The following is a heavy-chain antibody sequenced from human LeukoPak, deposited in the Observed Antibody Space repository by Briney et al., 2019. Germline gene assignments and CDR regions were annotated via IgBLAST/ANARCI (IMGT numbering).Heavy chain of an antibody. CDR3: ARRAYYDSSGYHPTAGYFDL. J-gene: IGHJ2*01. CDR1: GGSLFSYY. D-gene: IGHD3-22*01. Sequence: SETLSLTCTVSGGSLFSYYWNWIRQSPGKGLEWIGFIYPSGITSYNPSLMSRGSISIATSRNQFSLRLTSVTAADTAMYYCARRAYYDSSGYHPTAGYFDLWGRGTLVTVSS. V-gene: IGHV4-4*08. CDR2: IYPSGIT.